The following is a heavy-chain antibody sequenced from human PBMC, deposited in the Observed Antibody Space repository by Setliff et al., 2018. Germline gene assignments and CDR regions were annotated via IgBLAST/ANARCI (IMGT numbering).Heavy chain of an antibody. J-gene: IGHJ6*03. CDR3: AREGRSSISGWYMDV. Sequence: PSETLSLTCTVSGGSINSGVYYWGWIRQPPGKGLEWIGRIYHGGDTYYNASLKSRLTISVDTSKNRFSLKLRSVTAADTAVYFCAREGRSSISGWYMDVWGRGTTVTVSS. CDR1: GGSINSGVYY. V-gene: IGHV4-39*02. CDR2: IYHGGDT. D-gene: IGHD3-3*02.